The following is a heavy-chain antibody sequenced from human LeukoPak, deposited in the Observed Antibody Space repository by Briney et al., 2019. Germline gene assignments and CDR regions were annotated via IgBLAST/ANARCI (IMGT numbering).Heavy chain of an antibody. CDR2: ISGSGNTI. J-gene: IGHJ4*02. Sequence: GGCLRLSCVASGFALSMDNLSWVRQAPGEGRGWLSDISGSGNTIYYADSVRGRFTISRDNAKNSLYLQMNSLRDEDTAVYYCARDNTVANDYWGQGTLVTVSS. V-gene: IGHV3-48*02. CDR1: GFALSMDN. CDR3: ARDNTVANDY. D-gene: IGHD4-17*01.